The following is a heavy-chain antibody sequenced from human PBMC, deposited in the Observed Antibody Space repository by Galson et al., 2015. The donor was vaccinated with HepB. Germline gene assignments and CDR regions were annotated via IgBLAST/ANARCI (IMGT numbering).Heavy chain of an antibody. V-gene: IGHV1-18*01. Sequence: SVKVSCKASGYTFTRFDVNWVRQAPGHGLERMGWISGDNGNTNYAQKVQGRVTTTTDTSTNTVYMELRSLRSDDTAVYYCARGRDCSGTKCSRQDFEYWGQGTLVTVSS. D-gene: IGHD4-23*01. CDR2: ISGDNGNT. CDR1: GYTFTRFD. J-gene: IGHJ4*02. CDR3: ARGRDCSGTKCSRQDFEY.